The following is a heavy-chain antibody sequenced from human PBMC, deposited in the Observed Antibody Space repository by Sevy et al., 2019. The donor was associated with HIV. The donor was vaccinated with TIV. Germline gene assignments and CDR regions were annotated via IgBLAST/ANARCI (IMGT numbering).Heavy chain of an antibody. J-gene: IGHJ5*02. CDR2: IYYSGST. CDR1: GGSISSYY. Sequence: SETLSLTCTVSGGSISSYYWSWIRQPPGKGLEGIGNIYYSGSTNYNPSLKSRVTISVDMSKNQFSLKLSCVTAADTAVYYCARDNNYGSGSYYRGNWFDPWGQGTLVTVSS. D-gene: IGHD3-10*01. CDR3: ARDNNYGSGSYYRGNWFDP. V-gene: IGHV4-59*01.